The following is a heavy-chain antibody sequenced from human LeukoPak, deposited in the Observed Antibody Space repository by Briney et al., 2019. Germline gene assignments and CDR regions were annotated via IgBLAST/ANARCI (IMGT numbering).Heavy chain of an antibody. CDR2: IIPIFGTA. Sequence: ASVKVSCKATGGTFSSYAISWVRQAPGQGLEGVGGIIPIFGTANYAQKFQGRVTITADESTSTAYMELSSLRSEDTAVYYCARAAPRAAGTFDYWGQGTLVTVSS. CDR3: ARAAPRAAGTFDY. J-gene: IGHJ4*02. V-gene: IGHV1-69*13. CDR1: GGTFSSYA. D-gene: IGHD6-13*01.